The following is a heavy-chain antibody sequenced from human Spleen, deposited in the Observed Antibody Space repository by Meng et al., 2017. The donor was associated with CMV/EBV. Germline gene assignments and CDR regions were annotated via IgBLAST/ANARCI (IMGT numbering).Heavy chain of an antibody. J-gene: IGHJ6*02. CDR1: GGSISRSGTYY. CDR2: IYYTAST. Sequence: SETLSLTCTVSGGSISRSGTYYWGWVRQPPGKGLEWIGSIYYTASTYYNPSLKRRITISVDTSKNQFSLKLISVTAADTAVYYCARVGLSDFWNDYSMDVWGQGTTVTVSS. V-gene: IGHV4-39*07. D-gene: IGHD3-3*01. CDR3: ARVGLSDFWNDYSMDV.